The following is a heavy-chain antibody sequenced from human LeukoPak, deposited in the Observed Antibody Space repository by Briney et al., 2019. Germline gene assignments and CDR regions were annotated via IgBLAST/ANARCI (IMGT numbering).Heavy chain of an antibody. CDR2: INPNSGGT. V-gene: IGHV1-2*02. Sequence: ASVKVSCKAFGYTFTGYYMHWVRQAPGQGLEWMGWINPNSGGTNYAQKFQGRVTMTRDTSISTAYMELSRLRSDDTAVYYCARVRRGISHGMDVWGQGTTVTVSS. CDR3: ARVRRGISHGMDV. J-gene: IGHJ6*02. CDR1: GYTFTGYY.